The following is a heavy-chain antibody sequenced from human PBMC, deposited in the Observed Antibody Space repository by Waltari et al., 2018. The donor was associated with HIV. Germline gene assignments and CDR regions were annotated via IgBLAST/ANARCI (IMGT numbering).Heavy chain of an antibody. V-gene: IGHV1-46*01. CDR2: INPSDKTK. CDR3: ARGGLRCLEHTSHYFDALDV. D-gene: IGHD3-3*01. Sequence: QVQVVQSGAEVKKPGASVKISCKASGYTFTSYYMNWVRQAPGQDLEWMGRINPSDKTKNYAQKFQGRVTMTRDTATNTIFMELNSLRSEETAMYYCARGGLRCLEHTSHYFDALDVWGQGTTVTVSS. J-gene: IGHJ6*02. CDR1: GYTFTSYY.